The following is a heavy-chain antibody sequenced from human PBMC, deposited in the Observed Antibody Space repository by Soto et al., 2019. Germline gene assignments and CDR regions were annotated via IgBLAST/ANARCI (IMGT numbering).Heavy chain of an antibody. V-gene: IGHV1-24*01. D-gene: IGHD2-2*01. CDR3: ATASQLLLVYGMDV. CDR1: GYILTELS. J-gene: IGHJ6*02. CDR2: FDPEDGET. Sequence: ASVKVSCKVSGYILTELSMHWVRQAPGKGLEWMGGFDPEDGETIYAQKFQGRVTMTEDTSTDTAYMELSSLRSEDTAVYYCATASQLLLVYGMDVWGQGTTVTVSS.